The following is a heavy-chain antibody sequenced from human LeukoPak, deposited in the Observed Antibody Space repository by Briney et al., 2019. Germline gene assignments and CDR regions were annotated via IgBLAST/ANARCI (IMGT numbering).Heavy chain of an antibody. D-gene: IGHD3-22*01. V-gene: IGHV4-39*07. CDR3: ARDFFYYDSSGYSTLTHFDY. CDR1: GGSISSSSYY. CDR2: IYYSGST. Sequence: PSETLSLTCTVSGGSISSSSYYWGWIRQPPGKGLEWIGSIYYSGSTYYNPSLKSRVTISVDTSKNQFSLKLSSVTAADTAVYYCARDFFYYDSSGYSTLTHFDYWGQGTLVTVSS. J-gene: IGHJ4*02.